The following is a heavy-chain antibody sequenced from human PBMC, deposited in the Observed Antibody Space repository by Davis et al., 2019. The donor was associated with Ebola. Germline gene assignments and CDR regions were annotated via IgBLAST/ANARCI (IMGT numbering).Heavy chain of an antibody. D-gene: IGHD2-2*01. CDR1: GGSISSSSYY. CDR2: IYYSGST. CDR3: ARWGRYCSSTSCYPDYYYMDV. Sequence: PSETLSLTCTVSGGSISSSSYYWGWIRQPPGKGLEWIGSIYYSGSTYYNPSLKSRVTISVDTSKNQFSLKLSSVTAADTAVYYCARWGRYCSSTSCYPDYYYMDVWGKGTTVTVSS. V-gene: IGHV4-39*07. J-gene: IGHJ6*03.